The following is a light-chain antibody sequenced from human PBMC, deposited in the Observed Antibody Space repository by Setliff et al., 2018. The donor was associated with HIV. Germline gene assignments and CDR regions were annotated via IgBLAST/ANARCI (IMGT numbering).Light chain of an antibody. CDR2: EVS. V-gene: IGLV2-14*01. CDR1: SSDVGGYNF. Sequence: QPVLTQPASVSGSPGQSITISCTGTSSDVGGYNFVSWYQQYPGKAPKLLIFEVSNRPSGVSNRFSGSKSGNTASLTISGLQAEDEADYYCCSYTSSTTLLFGGGTKVTVL. CDR3: CSYTSSTTLL. J-gene: IGLJ3*02.